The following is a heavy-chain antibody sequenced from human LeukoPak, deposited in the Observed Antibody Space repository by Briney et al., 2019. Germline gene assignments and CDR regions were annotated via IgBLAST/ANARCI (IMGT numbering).Heavy chain of an antibody. D-gene: IGHD2-8*01. J-gene: IGHJ4*02. Sequence: SETLSLTCTVSGASVITTSYYWGWIRQSPGRGLEWIGTIHHSGSTYYTPSHRSRVTISVDTSKNQFSLNLRSVSDTDTAVYYCARHDCTDGVCFKDFDYWGQGTLVTVSS. CDR2: IHHSGST. CDR3: ARHDCTDGVCFKDFDY. CDR1: GASVITTSYY. V-gene: IGHV4-39*01.